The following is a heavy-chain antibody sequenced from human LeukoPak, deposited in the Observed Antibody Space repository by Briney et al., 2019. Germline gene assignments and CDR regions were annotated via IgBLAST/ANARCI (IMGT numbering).Heavy chain of an antibody. D-gene: IGHD6-13*01. J-gene: IGHJ4*02. CDR2: IYYSGST. CDR3: ARLTSSWRYYFDY. Sequence: PSETLSLTCTVSGGSISSYYWSWIRQPPGKGLEWIGYIYYSGSTNYNPSLKSRVTISVDTSKNQFSLKLSSVTAADTAVYYCARLTSSWRYYFDYWGQGTLVTVSS. V-gene: IGHV4-59*08. CDR1: GGSISSYY.